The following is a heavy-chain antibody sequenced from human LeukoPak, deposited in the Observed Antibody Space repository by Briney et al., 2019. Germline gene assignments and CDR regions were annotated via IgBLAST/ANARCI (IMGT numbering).Heavy chain of an antibody. V-gene: IGHV4-38-2*02. D-gene: IGHD5-18*01. J-gene: IGHJ4*02. CDR3: ARGDTAMVTAAFDY. Sequence: PSETLSLTCTVSGYSISSGYYWGWIRQPPGKGLEWIGSIYHSGSTYYNPSLKSRVTISVDTSKNQFSLKLSSVTAADTAVYYCARGDTAMVTAAFDYWGQGTLVTVSS. CDR2: IYHSGST. CDR1: GYSISSGYY.